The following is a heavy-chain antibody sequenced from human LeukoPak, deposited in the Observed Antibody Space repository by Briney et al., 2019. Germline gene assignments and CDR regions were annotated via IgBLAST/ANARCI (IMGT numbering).Heavy chain of an antibody. J-gene: IGHJ4*02. CDR3: AAFIASKLDN. D-gene: IGHD2-15*01. CDR2: ASSDEINQ. V-gene: IGHV3-30*03. Sequence: GGSLRLSCVSSGFTFRNHGMHWVRQAPGKGLEWLAVASSDEINQFYADSVKGRFIISRDNSKNTLTLQMNNLRPDDTAFYYCAAFIASKLDNWGQGILVTVSS. CDR1: GFTFRNHG.